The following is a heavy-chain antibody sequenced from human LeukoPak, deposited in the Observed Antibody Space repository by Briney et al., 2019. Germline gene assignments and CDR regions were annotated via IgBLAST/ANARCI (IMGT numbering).Heavy chain of an antibody. CDR3: TKGQKVVVVAATGPLDY. Sequence: GGSLRLSCAASGFTFSSYEMNWVRQAPGKGLEWVSYISSSGSTIYYADSVKGRFTISRDNSKNTLYLQMNSLRAEDTAVYYCTKGQKVVVVAATGPLDYWGQGTLVTVSS. J-gene: IGHJ4*02. D-gene: IGHD2-15*01. CDR1: GFTFSSYE. CDR2: ISSSGSTI. V-gene: IGHV3-48*03.